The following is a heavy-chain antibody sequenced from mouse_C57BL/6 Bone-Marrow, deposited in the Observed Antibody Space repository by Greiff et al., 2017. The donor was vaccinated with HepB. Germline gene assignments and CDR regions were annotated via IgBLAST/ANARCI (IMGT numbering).Heavy chain of an antibody. Sequence: QVQLQQSGAELVRPGTSVTMSCKASGYTFTNYWIGWAKQRPGHGLEWIGDIYPGGGYTNYNEKFKGKATLTADKSSSTAYMQFSSLTYEDSAIYYCARWWLLGAMDYWGQGTSVTVSS. CDR2: IYPGGGYT. CDR3: ARWWLLGAMDY. J-gene: IGHJ4*01. V-gene: IGHV1-63*01. D-gene: IGHD2-3*01. CDR1: GYTFTNYW.